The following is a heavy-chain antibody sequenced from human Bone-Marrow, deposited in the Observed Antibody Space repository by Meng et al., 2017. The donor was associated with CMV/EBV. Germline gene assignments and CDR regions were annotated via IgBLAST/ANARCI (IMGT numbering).Heavy chain of an antibody. V-gene: IGHV1-18*01. J-gene: IGHJ6*02. CDR2: ISAYNGNT. Sequence: ASVKVSCKASGYTFTSYGISWVRQAAGQGLEWMGWISAYNGNTNYAQKLQGRVTMTSDTSTSTAYMELRSLRSDDTAVYYCARDYVGATYYYYYYGMDVWGQGTTVTVSS. CDR3: ARDYVGATYYYYYYGMDV. CDR1: GYTFTSYG. D-gene: IGHD1-26*01.